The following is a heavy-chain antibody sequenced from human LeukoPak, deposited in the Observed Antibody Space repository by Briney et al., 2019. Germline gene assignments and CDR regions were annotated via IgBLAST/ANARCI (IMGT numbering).Heavy chain of an antibody. V-gene: IGHV4-39*07. CDR1: GGSISSSSYY. CDR2: IYYSGST. D-gene: IGHD2-2*01. CDR3: ARDAGHQLSRRNYYAMDV. Sequence: SETLSLTCTVSGGSISSSSYYWGWIRQPPGKGLEWIGSIYYSGSTYYNPSLKSRVTISVDTSKNQFSLKLSSVTAADTAVYYCARDAGHQLSRRNYYAMDVWGQGTTVTVSS. J-gene: IGHJ6*02.